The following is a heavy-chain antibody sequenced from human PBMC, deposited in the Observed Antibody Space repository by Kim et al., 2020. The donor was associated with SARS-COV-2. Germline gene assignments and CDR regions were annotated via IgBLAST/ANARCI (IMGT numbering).Heavy chain of an antibody. CDR3: ARVFTTAYYYELNRFDP. J-gene: IGHJ5*02. CDR1: GDSISSRSFY. D-gene: IGHD3-22*01. CDR2: ISYSGST. V-gene: IGHV4-39*01. Sequence: SETLSLTCSVSGDSISSRSFYCAWIRQPPGKGLEWIGTISYSGSTYYNPSLKTRVTISVDTSKNQFSLRLSSVTAADTAVYYCARVFTTAYYYELNRFDPWGQGTLVTVSS.